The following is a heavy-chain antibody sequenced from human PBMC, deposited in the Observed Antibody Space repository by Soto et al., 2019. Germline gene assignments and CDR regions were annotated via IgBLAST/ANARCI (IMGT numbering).Heavy chain of an antibody. CDR1: GGSISSNY. D-gene: IGHD6-13*01. CDR3: ARYRREAVAGYTLDN. CDR2: VYNSGST. J-gene: IGHJ4*02. V-gene: IGHV4-59*01. Sequence: NPSETLSLTCTASGGSISSNYWTWIRQPPGKGLEWIGYVYNSGSTNYNPSLKSRVTISEDTSTSQFSLKVNSMTAADTAVYYCARYRREAVAGYTLDNWGQGILVTVSS.